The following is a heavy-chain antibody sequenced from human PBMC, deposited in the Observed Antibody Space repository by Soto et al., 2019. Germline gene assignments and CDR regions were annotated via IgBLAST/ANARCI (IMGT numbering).Heavy chain of an antibody. CDR2: IYHSGST. CDR3: ASTRYSGSYYAFDI. V-gene: IGHV4-4*02. J-gene: IGHJ3*02. CDR1: GGSISSSNW. D-gene: IGHD1-26*01. Sequence: SETLSLTCAVSGGSISSSNWWSWVRQPPGKGLEWIGEIYHSGSTNYNPSLKSRVTISVDKSKNQFSLKLSSVTAADTAVYYCASTRYSGSYYAFDIWGQGTMVTVSS.